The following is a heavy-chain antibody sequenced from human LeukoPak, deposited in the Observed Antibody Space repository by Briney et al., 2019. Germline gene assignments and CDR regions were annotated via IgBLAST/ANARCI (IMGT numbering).Heavy chain of an antibody. J-gene: IGHJ3*02. CDR3: ARVLSSTESSAYYSPVDAFDI. D-gene: IGHD3-22*01. CDR1: GYTFTSYY. Sequence: EASVKVSCKASGYTFTSYYIHWLRQAPGQGLEWMGMINPSGGSTSYTQKFQGRITMTRDMSTSTIYMELSGLRSEDTAVYYCARVLSSTESSAYYSPVDAFDIWGQGTMVTVSS. V-gene: IGHV1-46*01. CDR2: INPSGGST.